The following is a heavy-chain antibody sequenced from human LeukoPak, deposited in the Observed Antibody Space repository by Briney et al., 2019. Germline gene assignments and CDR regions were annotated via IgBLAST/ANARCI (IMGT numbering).Heavy chain of an antibody. CDR3: VRGYSFGPYGMDV. CDR1: GFPFSSYA. J-gene: IGHJ6*02. V-gene: IGHV3-64D*09. D-gene: IGHD2-15*01. Sequence: GGSLRLSCSASGFPFSSYAMHWVRQAPGRGLEYVSAISDSGGSTYYADSVKGRFTISRDNSKNTLYLQMSSLRAEDTAVYFCVRGYSFGPYGMDVWGQGTTVTVSS. CDR2: ISDSGGST.